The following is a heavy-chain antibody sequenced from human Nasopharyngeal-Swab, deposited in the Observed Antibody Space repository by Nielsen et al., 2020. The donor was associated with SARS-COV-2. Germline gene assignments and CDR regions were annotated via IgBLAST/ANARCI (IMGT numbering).Heavy chain of an antibody. CDR2: IDSRGST. CDR3: GVGVGVGMWPNYIDD. V-gene: IGHV4-61*02. D-gene: IGHD4/OR15-4a*01. Sequence: SETLSLTCAVSGASMSSATYYWSWIRQPAGQALEWIGRIDSRGSTNYNPSLKSRLSISIDTSKNQFSLQLSSVTAADTAVYFCGVGVGVGMWPNYIDDWGQGTLVTVSS. J-gene: IGHJ4*02. CDR1: GASMSSATYY.